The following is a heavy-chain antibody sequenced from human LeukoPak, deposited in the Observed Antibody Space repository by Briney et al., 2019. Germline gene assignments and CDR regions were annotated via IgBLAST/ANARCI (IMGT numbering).Heavy chain of an antibody. CDR2: ISSSGSTI. J-gene: IGHJ4*02. CDR3: AKDDRRELLRGYFDY. Sequence: GGSLRLSCAASGFTFSDYYMSWIRQAPGKGLEWVSYISSSGSTIYYADSVKGRFTISRDNAKNSLYLQMNSLRAEDTAVYYCAKDDRRELLRGYFDYWGQGTLVTVSS. D-gene: IGHD1-26*01. V-gene: IGHV3-11*01. CDR1: GFTFSDYY.